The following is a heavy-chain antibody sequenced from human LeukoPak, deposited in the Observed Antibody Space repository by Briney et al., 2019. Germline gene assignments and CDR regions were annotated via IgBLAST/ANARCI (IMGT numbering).Heavy chain of an antibody. D-gene: IGHD3-3*01. CDR3: TSNLYYDFWSGYLDAFDI. V-gene: IGHV3-15*01. Sequence: PGGSLRLSCAASGCTFSNAWMSWVCLAPGKGLEWVCRIKSKTDGGTTDYAAPVKGRFTISRDDSKNTLYLQMNSLKTEDTAVYYCTSNLYYDFWSGYLDAFDIWGQGTMVTVSS. CDR1: GCTFSNAW. J-gene: IGHJ3*02. CDR2: IKSKTDGGTT.